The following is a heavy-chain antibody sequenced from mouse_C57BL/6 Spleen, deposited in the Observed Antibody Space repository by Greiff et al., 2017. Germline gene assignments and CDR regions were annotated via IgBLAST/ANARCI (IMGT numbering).Heavy chain of an antibody. CDR2: ILPGSGST. J-gene: IGHJ3*01. D-gene: IGHD2-2*01. CDR3: ASMVTTQFAY. V-gene: IGHV1-9*01. Sequence: VQLQQSGAELMKPGASVKLSCKATGYTFTGYWIEWVKQRPGHGLEWIGEILPGSGSTNYNEKFKGKATFTADTSSNPAYMQLSSLTTEASSIYYCASMVTTQFAYWGQGTLVTVSA. CDR1: GYTFTGYW.